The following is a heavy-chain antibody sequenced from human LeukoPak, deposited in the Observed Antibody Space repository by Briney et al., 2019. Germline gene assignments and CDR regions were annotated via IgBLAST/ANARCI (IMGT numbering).Heavy chain of an antibody. V-gene: IGHV4-39*01. D-gene: IGHD2-2*01. J-gene: IGHJ4*02. CDR2: IYYSGST. CDR3: ARRGDCSSTSCYSFDY. CDR1: GGSISSGSYY. Sequence: SETLSLTCTVSGGSISSGSYYWGWIRQPPGKGLEWIGTIYYSGSTYYNPSLKSRVTIPVDTSKNQFSLKLSSVTAADTAVYYCARRGDCSSTSCYSFDYWGQGTLVTVSS.